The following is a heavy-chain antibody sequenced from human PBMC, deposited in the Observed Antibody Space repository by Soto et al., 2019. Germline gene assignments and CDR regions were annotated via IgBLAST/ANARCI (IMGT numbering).Heavy chain of an antibody. CDR1: GFTFRNYA. V-gene: IGHV3-30-3*01. CDR3: AREDDYNDRYFYYGLDV. Sequence: ESGGGVVQPGRSLRLSCAASGFTFRNYAVHWVRQAPGKGLEWVAVISFDGNKKYYADSVKGRFTISRDNFQNTVYLQMNSLRAEDAALYFCAREDDYNDRYFYYGLDVWGQGTTATVSS. J-gene: IGHJ6*02. D-gene: IGHD1-1*01. CDR2: ISFDGNKK.